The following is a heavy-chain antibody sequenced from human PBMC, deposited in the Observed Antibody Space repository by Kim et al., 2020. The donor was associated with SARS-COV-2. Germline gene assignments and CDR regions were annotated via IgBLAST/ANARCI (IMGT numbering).Heavy chain of an antibody. CDR1: GYTFTAYY. J-gene: IGHJ5*02. V-gene: IGHV1-2*06. CDR2: INPNSGGT. CDR3: ARDSESYYYDSSGYYDWFDP. Sequence: ASVKVSCKASGYTFTAYYMHWVRQAPGQGLEWMGRINPNSGGTNYAQKFQGRVTMTRDTSISTAYMELSRLRSDDTAVYYCARDSESYYYDSSGYYDWFDPWGQGTLVTVSS. D-gene: IGHD3-22*01.